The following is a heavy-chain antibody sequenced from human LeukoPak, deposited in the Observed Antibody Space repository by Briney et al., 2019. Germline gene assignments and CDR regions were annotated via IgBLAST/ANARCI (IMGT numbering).Heavy chain of an antibody. CDR1: GFPFSITW. J-gene: IGHJ4*02. CDR3: VRDGYIERVAT. CDR2: IAADVADT. Sequence: GGSLRLSCAASGFPFSITWMHWVRQAPGKGLVWVSRIAADVADTAYADSVKGRFTISRDNAKNTLYLQMNSLRAEDTAVYYCVRDGYIERVATWGQGALVTVSS. V-gene: IGHV3-74*01. D-gene: IGHD5-18*01.